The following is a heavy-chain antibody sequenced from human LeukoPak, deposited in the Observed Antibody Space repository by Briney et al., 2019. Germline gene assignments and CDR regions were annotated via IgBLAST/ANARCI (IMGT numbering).Heavy chain of an antibody. Sequence: GGSLRLSCAASGFTFTTYWMHWVRQAPGKGLVWVSHINSDRSITSYADSVKGRFTISRDNAKNTLYLQMNSLRAEDTAVYYCARDAVDTANAVWGQGTTVTVSS. CDR1: GFTFTTYW. D-gene: IGHD5-18*01. V-gene: IGHV3-74*01. CDR3: ARDAVDTANAV. J-gene: IGHJ6*02. CDR2: INSDRSIT.